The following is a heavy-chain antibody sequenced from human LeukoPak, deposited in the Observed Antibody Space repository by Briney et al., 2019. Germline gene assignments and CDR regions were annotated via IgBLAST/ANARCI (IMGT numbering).Heavy chain of an antibody. J-gene: IGHJ4*02. V-gene: IGHV3-11*04. CDR3: ARDYPYSNYGSGFDY. CDR2: ISDSGRTI. Sequence: GGSLSLSCAASGFTFSDYYMSWIRQAPGKGLEWVAYISDSGRTIYYADSVKGRFTISRDNAKNSLYLQMNSLRAEDTAVYYCARDYPYSNYGSGFDYWGQGTLVTVSS. D-gene: IGHD4-11*01. CDR1: GFTFSDYY.